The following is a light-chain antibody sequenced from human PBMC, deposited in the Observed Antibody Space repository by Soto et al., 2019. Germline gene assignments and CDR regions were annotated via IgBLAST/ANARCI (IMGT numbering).Light chain of an antibody. CDR2: SND. Sequence: QPVLTQPPSASGTPGQRVSISCSGSSSNIGRNTVHWYQQLPGTAPKLLIYSNDQRPSGVPDRFSGSKSGTSASLAISGLQSEDEADYYCAAWDDSLNGPLFGGGTKLTVL. J-gene: IGLJ2*01. CDR3: AAWDDSLNGPL. CDR1: SSNIGRNT. V-gene: IGLV1-44*01.